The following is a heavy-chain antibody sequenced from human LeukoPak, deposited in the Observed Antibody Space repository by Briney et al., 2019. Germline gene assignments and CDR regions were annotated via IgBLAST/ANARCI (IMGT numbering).Heavy chain of an antibody. CDR1: GGSLSPYY. CDR3: ARLDSGDHGNIPH. V-gene: IGHV4-59*08. D-gene: IGHD1-26*01. Sequence: SGTLSLTCTVSGGSLSPYYWTWIRQPPGKGLEWIGYIYHTGTTRYNPSLNSRVTISVETSKNQFSLRLNSVTAADTAIYYCARLDSGDHGNIPHWGQGTLVIVSS. J-gene: IGHJ1*01. CDR2: IYHTGTT.